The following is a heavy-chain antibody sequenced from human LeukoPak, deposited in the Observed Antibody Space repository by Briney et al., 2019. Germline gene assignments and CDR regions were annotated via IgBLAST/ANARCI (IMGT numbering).Heavy chain of an antibody. V-gene: IGHV3-9*01. Sequence: PGGSLRLSCAASGFTFGDYALHWVRQAPGKGLEWVSGVSWNSGNIDYADSVKGRFTISRDNAKNSLYLQMNSLRAQDTALYYCAKGDSGSYYYYGMDVWGQGTTVIVS. J-gene: IGHJ6*02. CDR3: AKGDSGSYYYYGMDV. D-gene: IGHD6-19*01. CDR1: GFTFGDYA. CDR2: VSWNSGNI.